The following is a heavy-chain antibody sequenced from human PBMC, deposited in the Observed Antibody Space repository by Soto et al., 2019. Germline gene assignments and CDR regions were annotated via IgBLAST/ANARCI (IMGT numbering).Heavy chain of an antibody. CDR2: ISYAGGNK. J-gene: IGHJ4*02. CDR1: GFTFNSYA. CDR3: ARGRPNLVFDY. Sequence: QVQLVESGGGVVQPGRSLIVSCAASGFTFNSYAMHWVRQAPGKGLEWVAIISYAGGNKQYGDSVKGRFAISRDNSNNTLYLQMNSLRVEDTAVYYCARGRPNLVFDYWGQGTLVTVSS. V-gene: IGHV3-30*09. D-gene: IGHD2-8*01.